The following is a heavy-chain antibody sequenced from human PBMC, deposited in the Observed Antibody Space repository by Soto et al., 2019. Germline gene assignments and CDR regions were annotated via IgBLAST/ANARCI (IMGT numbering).Heavy chain of an antibody. D-gene: IGHD6-13*01. V-gene: IGHV4-4*07. CDR2: LNIAGTI. CDR3: AGDRGEYTSSWFWYFSH. J-gene: IGHJ2*01. CDR1: GASISSFN. Sequence: SETLSLTCSVSGASISSFNWNWVRQPAGKGPEWVGRLNIAGTINYNPSLKSRITMSMDTSKNQISLHLRSVTAADTAIYYCAGDRGEYTSSWFWYFSHWGHGTLVTVSS.